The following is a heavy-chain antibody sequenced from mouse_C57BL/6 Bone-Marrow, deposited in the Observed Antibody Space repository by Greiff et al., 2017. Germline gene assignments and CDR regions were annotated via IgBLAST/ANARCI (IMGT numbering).Heavy chain of an antibody. Sequence: VKLQESDAELVKPGASVKISCKVSGYTFTDHTIHWMKQRPEQGLEWIGYIYPRDGSTKYNEKFKGKATLTADKSSSTAYMQLNSLTSEDSAVYFCARFGGYDPAWFAYWGQGTLVTVSA. J-gene: IGHJ3*01. CDR3: ARFGGYDPAWFAY. V-gene: IGHV1-78*01. D-gene: IGHD2-2*01. CDR2: IYPRDGST. CDR1: GYTFTDHT.